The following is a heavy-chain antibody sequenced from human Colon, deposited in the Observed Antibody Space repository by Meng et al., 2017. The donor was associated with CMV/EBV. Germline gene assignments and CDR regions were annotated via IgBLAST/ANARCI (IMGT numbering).Heavy chain of an antibody. CDR2: IHSSGDHK. Sequence: LSLTCVGSGFTFSSYALNWVRQAPGKGLEWVSSIHSSGDHKYYADSLRGRFTVSRDNAKNSLFLHMNSLSVEDTAVYYCARDKYTAMIKDAIDVWGQGTTVTVSS. J-gene: IGHJ6*02. CDR1: GFTFSSYA. V-gene: IGHV3-21*01. D-gene: IGHD5-18*01. CDR3: ARDKYTAMIKDAIDV.